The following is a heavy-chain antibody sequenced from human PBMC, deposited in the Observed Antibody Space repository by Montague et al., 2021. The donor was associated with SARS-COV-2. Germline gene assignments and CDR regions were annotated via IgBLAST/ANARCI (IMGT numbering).Heavy chain of an antibody. CDR3: AREYFDNSGMGHY. CDR2: IKEDGSEK. J-gene: IGHJ4*02. V-gene: IGHV3-7*01. D-gene: IGHD3-22*01. Sequence: SLRLSCAASGFTFSSYWMSWVRQAPGKGLEWVANIKEDGSEKKYVGSVKGRFTISRDNVKDSLYLQMNSLRAEDTAVYYCAREYFDNSGMGHYWGQGTLVTVSS. CDR1: GFTFSSYW.